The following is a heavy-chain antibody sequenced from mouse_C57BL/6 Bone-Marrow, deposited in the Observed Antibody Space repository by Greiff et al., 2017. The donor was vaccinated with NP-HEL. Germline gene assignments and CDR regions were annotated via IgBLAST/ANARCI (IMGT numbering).Heavy chain of an antibody. CDR3: ARGEVEEYYFDY. V-gene: IGHV1-81*01. CDR2: IYPRSGNT. D-gene: IGHD1-3*01. Sequence: VQLQQSGAELARPGASVKLSCKASGYTFTSYGISWVKQRTGQGLEWIGEIYPRSGNTYYNEKFKGKATLTADKSSSTAYMELRSLTSEDSAVCFWARGEVEEYYFDYWGQGTTLTVSS. J-gene: IGHJ2*01. CDR1: GYTFTSYG.